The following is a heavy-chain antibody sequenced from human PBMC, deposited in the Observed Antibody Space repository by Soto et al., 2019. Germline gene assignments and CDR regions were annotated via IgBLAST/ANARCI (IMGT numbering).Heavy chain of an antibody. J-gene: IGHJ4*02. D-gene: IGHD2-15*01. Sequence: GGSLRLSCEASGFTFSGFDMHWVRQPTGKGLEWVSTIGTAGDTYYAVSVKGRFTISRGNAKNSLSLQMNSLRAGDTAVYFCARGQEVGAHFFDSWGQGTQVTVSS. CDR1: GFTFSGFD. V-gene: IGHV3-13*01. CDR3: ARGQEVGAHFFDS. CDR2: IGTAGDT.